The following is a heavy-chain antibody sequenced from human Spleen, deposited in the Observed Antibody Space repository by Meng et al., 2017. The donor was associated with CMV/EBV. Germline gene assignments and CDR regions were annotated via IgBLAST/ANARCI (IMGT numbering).Heavy chain of an antibody. V-gene: IGHV3-49*04. CDR1: GFTFSSYA. Sequence: GESLKISCAASGFTFSSYAMHWVRQAPGKGLEWVGFIRSKTYGGTIEYAASVKGRFTISRDGSKGIVSLQMNSLKTEDTAVYYCARAKVRFLEWLSYDYWGQGTLVTVSS. D-gene: IGHD3-3*01. CDR3: ARAKVRFLEWLSYDY. J-gene: IGHJ4*02. CDR2: IRSKTYGGTI.